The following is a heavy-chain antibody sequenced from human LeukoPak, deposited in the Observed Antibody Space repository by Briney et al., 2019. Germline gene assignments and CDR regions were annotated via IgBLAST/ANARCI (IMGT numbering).Heavy chain of an antibody. CDR2: MNPNSGNT. D-gene: IGHD2-2*01. CDR3: ARVRRKGTAAIGY. CDR1: GYTLTSYD. J-gene: IGHJ4*02. Sequence: ASVKVSCKASGYTLTSYDINWVRQATGQGLEWMGWMNPNSGNTGYAQKFQGRVTMTRNTSISTAYMELSSLRSEDTAVYYCARVRRKGTAAIGYWGQGTLVTVSS. V-gene: IGHV1-8*01.